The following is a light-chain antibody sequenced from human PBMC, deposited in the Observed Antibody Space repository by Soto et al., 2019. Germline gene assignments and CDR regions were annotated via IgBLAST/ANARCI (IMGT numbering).Light chain of an antibody. CDR1: SSDVGGYNY. J-gene: IGLJ3*02. CDR3: SSYTSSSTPWV. V-gene: IGLV2-14*01. CDR2: EVS. Sequence: QSVLTQPASVSGSPGQSITISCTGTSSDVGGYNYVSWYQQYPGKAPKLMIYEVSDRPSGVSNRFSGSKSGNTASLTISGLQAEDEAAYYCSSYTSSSTPWVFGGGTKLTVL.